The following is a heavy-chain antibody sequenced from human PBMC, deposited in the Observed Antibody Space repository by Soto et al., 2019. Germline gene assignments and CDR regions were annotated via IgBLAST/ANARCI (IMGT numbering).Heavy chain of an antibody. V-gene: IGHV1-69*13. Sequence: ASLKVSCKASGGNFRSEAIIWVRQAPGHGLEWMGRIIPMFSTPHYAQKFQGRVTIIADESTTTVNMEMRGLTYEDTAIYYCARDQFSDILTADDYGMDVWGQGTSVTVS. CDR2: IIPMFSTP. D-gene: IGHD3-9*01. J-gene: IGHJ6*02. CDR3: ARDQFSDILTADDYGMDV. CDR1: GGNFRSEA.